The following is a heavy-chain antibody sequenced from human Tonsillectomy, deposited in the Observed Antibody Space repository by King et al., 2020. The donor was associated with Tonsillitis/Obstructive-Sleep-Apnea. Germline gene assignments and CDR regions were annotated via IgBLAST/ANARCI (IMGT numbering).Heavy chain of an antibody. V-gene: IGHV3-30*04. CDR1: GFTFSIYA. D-gene: IGHD2-8*01. CDR3: ARELRPHCFNGVCYPFDS. Sequence: VQLVESGGGVVHPGRSLRLSCAASGFTFSIYAMHWVRQAPGKGLEWVAVISYDGSNKYYADSVKGRFTISRDNSKNTLYLQMNSLRAEDTAVFYCARELRPHCFNGVCYPFDSWGQGTLVTVSS. J-gene: IGHJ4*02. CDR2: ISYDGSNK.